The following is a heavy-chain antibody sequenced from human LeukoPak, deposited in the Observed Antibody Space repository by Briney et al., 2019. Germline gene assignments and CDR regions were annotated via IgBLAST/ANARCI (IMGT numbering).Heavy chain of an antibody. CDR1: GFTFTSHG. Sequence: GGSLRLSCAASGFTFTSHGMHWVRQAPGKGLEWVADTSYDGSKKDYADSVKGRFTISRDDSENTVYLQMNSLRTEDTAVYCCARDRSGTYSADYWGLGTLVTISS. D-gene: IGHD1-26*01. CDR3: ARDRSGTYSADY. J-gene: IGHJ4*02. V-gene: IGHV3-30*04. CDR2: TSYDGSKK.